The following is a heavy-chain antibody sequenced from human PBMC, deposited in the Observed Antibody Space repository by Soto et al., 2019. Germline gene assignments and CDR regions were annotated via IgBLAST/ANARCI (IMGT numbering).Heavy chain of an antibody. J-gene: IGHJ5*02. Sequence: ESLKISCEGSGYSFAGYWIVWVRQVPGKGLEWMGIVYPSDSRTKYSPSFQGQVTFSADTSANTAYLQWTSLRASDTAIYYCARGNVANWFGPWGQGTQVTVSS. CDR2: VYPSDSRT. V-gene: IGHV5-51*01. CDR3: ARGNVANWFGP. CDR1: GYSFAGYW.